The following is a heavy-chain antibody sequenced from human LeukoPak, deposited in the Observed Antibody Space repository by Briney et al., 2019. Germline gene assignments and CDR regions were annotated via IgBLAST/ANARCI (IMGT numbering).Heavy chain of an antibody. CDR2: IYSGGST. Sequence: GGSLRLSCEASGFTFSAYAMTWVRQAPGKGLEWVSVIYSGGSTYYADSVKGRFTISRDNSKNTLYLQMNSLRAEDTAVYYCAREDILTGFDYWGQGTLVTVSS. J-gene: IGHJ4*02. V-gene: IGHV3-53*01. CDR1: GFTFSAYA. CDR3: AREDILTGFDY. D-gene: IGHD3-9*01.